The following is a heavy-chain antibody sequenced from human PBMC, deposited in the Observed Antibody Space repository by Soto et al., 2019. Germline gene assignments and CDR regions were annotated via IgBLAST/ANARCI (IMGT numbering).Heavy chain of an antibody. CDR3: ARGIIYHDSSAYFDA. CDR1: GGPFSGYY. D-gene: IGHD3-22*01. J-gene: IGHJ4*02. CDR2: INHSGST. Sequence: QVQLQQWGAGLLKPSETLALTCAVYGGPFSGYYWSWIRQSPGTGLEWIGEINHSGSTNYNPSLKSRVTISVDKSKNQFYLKLTSVIAADTSVYYCARGIIYHDSSAYFDAWGQGTLVTVSS. V-gene: IGHV4-34*01.